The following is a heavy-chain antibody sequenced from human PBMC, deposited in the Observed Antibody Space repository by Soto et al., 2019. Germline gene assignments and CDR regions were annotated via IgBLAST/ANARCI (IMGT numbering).Heavy chain of an antibody. CDR2: INHSGST. J-gene: IGHJ4*02. D-gene: IGHD2-2*01. CDR3: ARSGPGCSSTSCYASDY. CDR1: GGSFSGYY. V-gene: IGHV4-34*01. Sequence: QVQLQQWGAGLLKPSETLSLTCAVYGGSFSGYYWSWIRQPPGKGLEWIGEINHSGSTNYNPSLKSRVTISVDTSKNQFSLKLSSVTAADTAVYYCARSGPGCSSTSCYASDYWGQGTLVTVSS.